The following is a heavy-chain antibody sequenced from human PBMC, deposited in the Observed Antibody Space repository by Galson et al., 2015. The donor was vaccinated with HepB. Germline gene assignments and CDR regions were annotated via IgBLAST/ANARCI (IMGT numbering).Heavy chain of an antibody. CDR3: VYNWNYGEVVY. D-gene: IGHD1-7*01. CDR1: GGTFSSYA. Sequence: SVKVSCKASGGTFSSYAISWVRQAPGQGLEWMGGIIPIFGTANYAQKFQGRVTITADESTSTAYMELSSLRSEDTAVYYCVYNWNYGEVVYWGQGTLVTVSS. V-gene: IGHV1-69*13. J-gene: IGHJ4*02. CDR2: IIPIFGTA.